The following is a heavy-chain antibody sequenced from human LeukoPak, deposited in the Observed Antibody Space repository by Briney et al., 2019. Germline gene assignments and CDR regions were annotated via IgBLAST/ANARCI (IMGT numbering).Heavy chain of an antibody. D-gene: IGHD6-13*01. CDR1: GGSISGYY. Sequence: PSETLSLTCTVSGGSISGYYWGWIRQPPGKGLEWIGSIYHSGSTYYNPSLKSRVTISVDTSKNQFSLKLSSVTAAGTAVYYCARATGYSSRYNWFDPWGQGTLVTVSS. V-gene: IGHV4-38-2*02. CDR2: IYHSGST. CDR3: ARATGYSSRYNWFDP. J-gene: IGHJ5*02.